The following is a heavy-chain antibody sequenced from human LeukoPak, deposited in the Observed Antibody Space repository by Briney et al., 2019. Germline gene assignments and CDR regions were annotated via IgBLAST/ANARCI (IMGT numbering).Heavy chain of an antibody. CDR2: IYYSGST. V-gene: IGHV4-59*08. J-gene: IGHJ4*02. CDR3: ASGWDISYPYYLDY. CDR1: GGSISSYY. Sequence: SETLSLTCTVSGGSISSYYWSWIRQPPGKGLEWIGYIYYSGSTNYNPSLKSRVTISVDTSKNQFSLKLSSVTAADTAVYYCASGWDISYPYYLDYWGQGTLVTVSS. D-gene: IGHD2-15*01.